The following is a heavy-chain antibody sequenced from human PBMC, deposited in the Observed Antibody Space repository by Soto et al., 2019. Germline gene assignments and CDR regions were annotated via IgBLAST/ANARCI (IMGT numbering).Heavy chain of an antibody. CDR3: ARAPYPLGVTIFGVVNFDYYYMDV. CDR2: TYYRSKWYN. Sequence: QVQLQQSGPGLVKPSQTLSLTCAISGDSVSSNSAAWNWIRQSPSRGLEWLGRTYYRSKWYNDYAVSVKSRITINPDTSKNQFSLQLNSVTPEDTAVYYCARAPYPLGVTIFGVVNFDYYYMDVWGKGTTVTVSS. V-gene: IGHV6-1*01. J-gene: IGHJ6*03. CDR1: GDSVSSNSAA. D-gene: IGHD3-3*01.